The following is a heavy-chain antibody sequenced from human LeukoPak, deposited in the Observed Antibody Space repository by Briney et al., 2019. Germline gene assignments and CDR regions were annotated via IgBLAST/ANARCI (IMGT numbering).Heavy chain of an antibody. J-gene: IGHJ6*03. CDR1: GYTFTSYG. D-gene: IGHD6-13*01. CDR3: ARLYSSSWYGYYDYYYMDV. V-gene: IGHV1-18*01. CDR2: ISAYNGNT. Sequence: ASVKVSCKASGYTFTSYGISWVRQAPGQGLEWMGWISAYNGNTNCAQKLQGRVTMTTDTSTSTAYMELRSLRSDDTAVYYCARLYSSSWYGYYDYYYMDVWGKGTTVTISS.